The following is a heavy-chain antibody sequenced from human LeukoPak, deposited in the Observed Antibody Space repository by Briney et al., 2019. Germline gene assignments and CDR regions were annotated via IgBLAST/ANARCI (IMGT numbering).Heavy chain of an antibody. CDR1: GFAVRNNY. V-gene: IGHV3-66*04. J-gene: IGHJ4*02. Sequence: GGSLTLSCAASGFAVRNNYMRWVRQAPGKGLEWVSVIYSDGSPYYADSVRGRFTISRDNSKNTLYLQMNSLRAEDTAVYYCARLRRELWGLSTAEWSQGTRVTVSS. CDR3: ARLRRELWGLSTAE. CDR2: IYSDGSP. D-gene: IGHD1-7*01.